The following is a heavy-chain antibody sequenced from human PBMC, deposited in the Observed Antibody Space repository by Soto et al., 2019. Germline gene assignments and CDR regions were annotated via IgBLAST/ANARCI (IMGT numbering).Heavy chain of an antibody. D-gene: IGHD2-15*01. CDR2: INAGNGNT. V-gene: IGHV1-3*01. Sequence: GVSVRDSWKAARGTFASNAVPWMRQAPGQTLYRMGWINAGNGNTKYSQKFQGRLTITRDTSASTAYMELSSLRSEDTAVYYCASQSGSCSGGSCYTHRVGMDVWGQGTTVTVSS. CDR1: RGTFASNA. CDR3: ASQSGSCSGGSCYTHRVGMDV. J-gene: IGHJ6*02.